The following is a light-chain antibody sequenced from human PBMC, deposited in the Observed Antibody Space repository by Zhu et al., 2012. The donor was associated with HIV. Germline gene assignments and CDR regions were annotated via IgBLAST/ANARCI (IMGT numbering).Light chain of an antibody. CDR2: SAS. V-gene: IGKV3-20*01. CDR3: QQYDKTPYT. J-gene: IGKJ2*01. Sequence: EIVLTQSPGTLSLSPGERATLSCRASQSVSSTYLAWYQQRPGQSPRLLIFSASSRATGIPDRFSGSGSGTGFTLTISSLEPEDFAVYYCQQYDKTPYTFGQGTKLDMK. CDR1: QSVSSTY.